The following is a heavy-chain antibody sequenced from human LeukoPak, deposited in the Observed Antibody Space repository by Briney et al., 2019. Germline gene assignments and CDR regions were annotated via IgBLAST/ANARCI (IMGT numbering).Heavy chain of an antibody. CDR3: AKDVSYCGGDCYSGLGLYYFDY. V-gene: IGHV3-23*01. Sequence: PGGSLRLSCAASGFTFSSYAMSWVRQAPGKGLEWVSAISDSGGSTYYADSVKGRFTISRDNSKNTLYLQMNSLRAEDTAVYYCAKDVSYCGGDCYSGLGLYYFDYWGQGTLVTVSS. J-gene: IGHJ4*02. CDR2: ISDSGGST. D-gene: IGHD2-21*02. CDR1: GFTFSSYA.